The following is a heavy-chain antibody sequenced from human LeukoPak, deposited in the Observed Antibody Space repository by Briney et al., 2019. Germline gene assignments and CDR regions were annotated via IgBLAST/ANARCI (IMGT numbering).Heavy chain of an antibody. D-gene: IGHD3-3*02. V-gene: IGHV1-2*02. CDR2: ISPTSGGT. J-gene: IGHJ4*02. Sequence: ASVKVSCKASGYTFTGYYLHWVRQAPGQGLEWMGWISPTSGGTNYAQKFQGRVTMTRDTSISTAYMELSRLRSDDTAVCYCARDLEHSYDYWGQGTLVTVSS. CDR3: ARDLEHSYDY. CDR1: GYTFTGYY.